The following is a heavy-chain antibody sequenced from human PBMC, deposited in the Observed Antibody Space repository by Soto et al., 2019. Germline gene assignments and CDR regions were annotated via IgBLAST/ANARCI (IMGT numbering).Heavy chain of an antibody. CDR3: AKEGPGGGRHFYYAMDV. CDR2: IYHTGGR. D-gene: IGHD1-26*01. Sequence: PSETLSLTCFVSGDSINNTYWWSWVRQAPEKGLEWIGEIYHTGGRSYMPSLRGRITLSVDTSKNQFSLKLTSVTAADTGVYYCAKEGPGGGRHFYYAMDVWGQGTTVTVSS. J-gene: IGHJ6*02. V-gene: IGHV4-4*02. CDR1: GDSINNTYW.